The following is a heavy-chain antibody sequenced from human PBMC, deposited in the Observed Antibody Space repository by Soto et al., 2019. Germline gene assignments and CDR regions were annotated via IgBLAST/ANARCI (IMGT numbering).Heavy chain of an antibody. CDR1: GGTFSSYA. J-gene: IGHJ6*02. CDR2: IIPIFGTA. V-gene: IGHV1-69*12. CDR3: ATPPEGRTAYYYYGMDV. Sequence: QVQLVQSGAEVKKPGSSVKVSCKASGGTFSSYAISWVRQAPGQGLEWMGGIIPIFGTADYEQKFQDRVTITADESTSTAYMELSSLRSEDTAVYYCATPPEGRTAYYYYGMDVWGQGTTVTVSS.